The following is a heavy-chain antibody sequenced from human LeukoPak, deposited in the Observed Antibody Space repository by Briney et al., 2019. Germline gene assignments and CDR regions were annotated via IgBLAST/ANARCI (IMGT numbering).Heavy chain of an antibody. D-gene: IGHD3-3*01. CDR2: IKPDGSEK. CDR1: GFAFSSYW. J-gene: IGHJ5*02. V-gene: IGHV3-7*01. Sequence: GGSQRLSCVASGFAFSSYWMSWVRQAPGKGLEWVANIKPDGSEKDYVDSVKGRFTTSRDNAKNSLYLQMNSLIAEDTDVYYCVSNLTFWPGPWGQGTLVTVSS. CDR3: VSNLTFWPGP.